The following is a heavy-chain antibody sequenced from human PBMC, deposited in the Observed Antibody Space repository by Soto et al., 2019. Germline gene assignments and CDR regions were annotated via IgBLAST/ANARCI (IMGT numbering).Heavy chain of an antibody. CDR1: GFTVSSNY. CDR3: TKGSRGYCGGGSCPPKPYFDY. V-gene: IGHV3-23*01. Sequence: GGSLRLSCAASGFTVSSNYMSWVRQAPGKGLEWVSTISGSSGSTDYADSVKGRFTISRDNSKNTLYLQMNSLRAEDTAVYYCTKGSRGYCGGGSCPPKPYFDYWGQGTLVTVSS. CDR2: ISGSSGST. J-gene: IGHJ4*02. D-gene: IGHD2-15*01.